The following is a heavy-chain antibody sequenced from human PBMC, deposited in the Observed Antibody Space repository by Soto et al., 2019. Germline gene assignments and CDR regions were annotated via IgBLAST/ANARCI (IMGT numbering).Heavy chain of an antibody. V-gene: IGHV4-34*01. Sequence: SETLSLTCAVYGGSFSGYYWSWIRQPPGKGLEWIGEINHSGSTNYNPSLKSRVTISVDTSKNQFSLKLSSVTAADTAVYYCAREIRTYVLWSNWLVPWGQGTLVTVST. D-gene: IGHD3-16*01. CDR2: INHSGST. CDR1: GGSFSGYY. J-gene: IGHJ5*02. CDR3: AREIRTYVLWSNWLVP.